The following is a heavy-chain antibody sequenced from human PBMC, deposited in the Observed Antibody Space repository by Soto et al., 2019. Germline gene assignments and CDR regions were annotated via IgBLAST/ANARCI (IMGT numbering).Heavy chain of an antibody. V-gene: IGHV3-30-3*01. Sequence: GGSLRLSCSASGFTFSSYDMHWVRQAPGKGLEWVAVISYDGSNKYYADSVKGRFTISRDNSKNTLYLQMNSLRAEDTAVYYCARTRITIFGVAPFDYWGQGTLVTVSS. J-gene: IGHJ4*02. CDR1: GFTFSSYD. CDR3: ARTRITIFGVAPFDY. CDR2: ISYDGSNK. D-gene: IGHD3-3*01.